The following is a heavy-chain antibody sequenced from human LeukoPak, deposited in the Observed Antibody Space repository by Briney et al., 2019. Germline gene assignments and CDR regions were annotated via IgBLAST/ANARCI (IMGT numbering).Heavy chain of an antibody. J-gene: IGHJ4*02. V-gene: IGHV4-59*05. D-gene: IGHD3-3*01. Sequence: SETLSLTCTVSGGSLNNYYWGWIRQPPGKGLEWIGGIYYSGSTYYNPSLKSRVTISVDTSKNQFSLKLSSVTAADTAVYYCARAAPRITIFGVVIMGPFDYWGQGTLVTVSS. CDR2: IYYSGST. CDR1: GGSLNNYY. CDR3: ARAAPRITIFGVVIMGPFDY.